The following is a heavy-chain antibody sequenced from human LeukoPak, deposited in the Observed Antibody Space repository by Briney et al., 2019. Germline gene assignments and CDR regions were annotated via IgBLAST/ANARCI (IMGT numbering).Heavy chain of an antibody. CDR2: IKLDGSEK. Sequence: PGGSLRLSCVASGFTFGKYWMSWVRQAPGKGLERVANIKLDGSEKNYVDSVKGRFTISRDNTKNSLYLQMNSLRVEDTAVFYCARDQYDTWSRRGNFDSWGQGTLVIVSS. CDR1: GFTFGKYW. V-gene: IGHV3-7*03. D-gene: IGHD3-3*01. CDR3: ARDQYDTWSRRGNFDS. J-gene: IGHJ4*02.